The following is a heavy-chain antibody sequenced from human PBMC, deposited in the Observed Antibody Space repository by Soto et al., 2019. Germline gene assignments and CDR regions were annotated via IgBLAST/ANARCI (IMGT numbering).Heavy chain of an antibody. J-gene: IGHJ4*02. CDR2: IYYSGST. V-gene: IGHV4-61*08. CDR1: GGSISSGGYY. CDR3: ARGIPYYYDSSGPNVPHDY. Sequence: SETLSLTCTVSGGSISSGGYYWSWIRQPPGKGLEWIGYIYYSGSTNYNPSLKSRVTISVDTSKNQFSLKLSSVTAADTAVYYCARGIPYYYDSSGPNVPHDYWGQGTLVTVSS. D-gene: IGHD3-22*01.